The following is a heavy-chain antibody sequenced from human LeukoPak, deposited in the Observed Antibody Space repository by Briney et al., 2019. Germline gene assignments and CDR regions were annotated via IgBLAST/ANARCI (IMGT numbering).Heavy chain of an antibody. CDR1: GYSISSGYY. J-gene: IGHJ4*02. V-gene: IGHV4-30-4*08. CDR3: ARDTVVPAASDY. CDR2: IYYSGST. D-gene: IGHD2-2*01. Sequence: SETLSLTCAVSGYSISSGYYWSWIRQPPGKGLEWIGYIYYSGSTYYNPSLKSRVTISVDTSKNQFSLKLSSVTAADTAVYYCARDTVVPAASDYWGQGTLVTVSS.